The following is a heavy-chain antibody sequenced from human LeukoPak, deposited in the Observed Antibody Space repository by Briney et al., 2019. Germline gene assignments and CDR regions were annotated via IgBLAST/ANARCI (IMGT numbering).Heavy chain of an antibody. V-gene: IGHV3-30*04. CDR2: ISYDGSNK. CDR1: GFTFSSYA. J-gene: IGHJ6*03. D-gene: IGHD6-25*01. CDR3: ARDAARYYYYYMDV. Sequence: GGSLRLSCAASGFTFSSYAMHWVRQAPGKGLEWVAVISYDGSNKYYADSVKGRFTISRDNSKNTLYLQMNSLRAEDTAVYYCARDAARYYYYYMDVWGKATTVTVS.